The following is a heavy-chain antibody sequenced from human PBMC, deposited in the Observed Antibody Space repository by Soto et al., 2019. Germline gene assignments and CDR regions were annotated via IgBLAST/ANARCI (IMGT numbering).Heavy chain of an antibody. V-gene: IGHV3-30*18. CDR2: ISYDGSNK. CDR3: AKTLWFGELSAPHSKTMDV. Sequence: QVQLVESGGGVVQPGRSLRLSCAASGFTFSSYGMHWVRQAPGKGLEWVAVISYDGSNKYYADSVKGRFTISRDNSKNTLYLQMNSLRAEDTAVYYCAKTLWFGELSAPHSKTMDVWGQGTTVTVSS. D-gene: IGHD3-10*01. CDR1: GFTFSSYG. J-gene: IGHJ6*02.